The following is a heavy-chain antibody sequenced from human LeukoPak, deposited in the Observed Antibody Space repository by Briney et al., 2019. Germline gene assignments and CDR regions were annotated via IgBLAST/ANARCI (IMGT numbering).Heavy chain of an antibody. V-gene: IGHV1-8*01. D-gene: IGHD3-22*01. CDR3: ARSLTMIVVAPSY. CDR2: MNPNSGNT. Sequence: ASVRVSCKASGYTFTSYDINWVRQAPGQGLEWMGWMNPNSGNTDYAQKFQGRVTMTRNTSISTAYMELSSLRSEDTAVYYCARSLTMIVVAPSYWGQGTLVTGSS. CDR1: GYTFTSYD. J-gene: IGHJ4*02.